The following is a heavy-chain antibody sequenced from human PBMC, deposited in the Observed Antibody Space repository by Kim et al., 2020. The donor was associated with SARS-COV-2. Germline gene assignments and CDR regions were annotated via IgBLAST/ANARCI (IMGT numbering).Heavy chain of an antibody. J-gene: IGHJ6*02. CDR2: INPNSGGT. D-gene: IGHD3-10*01. CDR3: ATSRGSGSYYNVQVGYYGMDV. V-gene: IGHV1-2*06. Sequence: ASVKVSCKASGYTFTGYYMHWVRQAPGQGLEWMGRINPNSGGTNYAQKFQGRVTMTRDTSISTAYMELSRLRSDDTAVYYCATSRGSGSYYNVQVGYYGMDVWGQGTTVTVSS. CDR1: GYTFTGYY.